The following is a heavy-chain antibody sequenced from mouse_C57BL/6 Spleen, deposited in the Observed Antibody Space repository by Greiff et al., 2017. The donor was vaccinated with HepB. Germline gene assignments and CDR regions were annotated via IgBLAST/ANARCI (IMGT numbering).Heavy chain of an antibody. CDR1: GYAFSSYW. CDR2: IYPGDGDT. J-gene: IGHJ3*01. V-gene: IGHV1-80*01. CDR3: ARQDDGYYLFAY. D-gene: IGHD2-3*01. Sequence: QVQLQQSGAELVKPGASVKISCKASGYAFSSYWMNWVKQRPGKGLEWIGQIYPGDGDTNYNGKFKGKATLTADKSSSTAYMQLSSLTSEDSAVYFCARQDDGYYLFAYWGQGTLVTVSA.